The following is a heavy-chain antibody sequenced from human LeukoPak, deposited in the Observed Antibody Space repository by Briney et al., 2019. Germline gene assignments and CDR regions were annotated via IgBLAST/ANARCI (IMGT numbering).Heavy chain of an antibody. D-gene: IGHD6-6*01. Sequence: PGGSLRLSCAASGFTFSSYAMSWVRQAPGKGLEWVGFIRSKAYGGTTEYAASVKGRFTISRDDSKSIAYLQMSSLKTEDTAVYYCTRVGGSYSSSSFWFDPWGQGTLVTVSS. V-gene: IGHV3-49*04. CDR1: GFTFSSYA. J-gene: IGHJ5*02. CDR2: IRSKAYGGTT. CDR3: TRVGGSYSSSSFWFDP.